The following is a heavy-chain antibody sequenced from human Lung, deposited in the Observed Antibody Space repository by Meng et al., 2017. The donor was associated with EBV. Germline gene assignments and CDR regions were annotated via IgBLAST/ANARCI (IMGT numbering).Heavy chain of an antibody. D-gene: IGHD2-21*02. CDR1: GYSLRSYA. J-gene: IGHJ4*02. V-gene: IGHV7-4-1*02. Sequence: QVQLVQSGXELKKXXXSVTVSCXASGYSLRSYAVNWLRQAPGRGLEWMGWINPSTAHPTYAQDFTGRFVFSLDISVNTAYLQINSLKAEDTAIYYCVRDVPDGDISLFDSWGQGTLVTVSS. CDR2: INPSTAHP. CDR3: VRDVPDGDISLFDS.